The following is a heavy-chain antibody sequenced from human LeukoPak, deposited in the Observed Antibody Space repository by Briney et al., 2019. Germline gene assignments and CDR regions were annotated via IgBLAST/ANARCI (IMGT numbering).Heavy chain of an antibody. D-gene: IGHD2-8*02. CDR1: GYTFTSYG. V-gene: IGHV1-18*01. J-gene: IGHJ2*01. CDR2: ISAYNGNT. CDR3: ARDRWSNWYFDL. Sequence: ASAKVSCKASGYTFTSYGISWVRQAPGQGLEWMGWISAYNGNTNYAQKLQGRVTMTTDTSTSTAYMELRSLRSDDTAVYYCARDRWSNWYFDLWGRGTLVTVSS.